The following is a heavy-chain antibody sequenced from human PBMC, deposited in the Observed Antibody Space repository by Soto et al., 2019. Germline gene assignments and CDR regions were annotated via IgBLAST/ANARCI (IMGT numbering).Heavy chain of an antibody. CDR1: GGTLSSYA. J-gene: IGHJ6*02. CDR3: ASGYYFDYYYGMDV. V-gene: IGHV1-69*13. D-gene: IGHD3-3*01. Sequence: SVKVSCKASGGTLSSYAISWVRQAPGQGLEWMGGIIPIFGTANYAQKFQGRVTITADESTSTAYMELSSLRSEDTAVYYCASGYYFDYYYGMDVWGQGTTVTVYS. CDR2: IIPIFGTA.